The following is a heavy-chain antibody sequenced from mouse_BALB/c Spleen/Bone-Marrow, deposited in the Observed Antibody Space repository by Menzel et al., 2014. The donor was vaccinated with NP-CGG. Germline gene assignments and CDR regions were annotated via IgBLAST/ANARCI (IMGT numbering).Heavy chain of an antibody. CDR2: IYPGSGNT. V-gene: IGHV1S22*01. D-gene: IGHD2-1*01. J-gene: IGHJ3*01. Sequence: KQSGSELVRPGASVKLSCKASGYTFTTYWIHWVKQRHGQSLEWIGNIYPGSGNTNYGEKFKTKGTLTVDTSSSTAYMHLSSLTSEDSAVYYCTRWNGHYEGFAYWGQGTLVTVSA. CDR1: GYTFTTYW. CDR3: TRWNGHYEGFAY.